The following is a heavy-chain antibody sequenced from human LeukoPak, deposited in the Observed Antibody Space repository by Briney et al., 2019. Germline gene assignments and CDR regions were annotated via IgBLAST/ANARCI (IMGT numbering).Heavy chain of an antibody. Sequence: SETLSLTCTVSGGSISSSGYYWGWIRQPPGKGLEWIGSIYYSGSTYYNPSLKSRVTISVDTSKNQFSLKLNSVTAADSAVYYCARTPSVYCSGGNCYPGHFDYWGQGTLVTVSS. V-gene: IGHV4-39*07. J-gene: IGHJ4*02. CDR2: IYYSGST. CDR3: ARTPSVYCSGGNCYPGHFDY. D-gene: IGHD2-15*01. CDR1: GGSISSSGYY.